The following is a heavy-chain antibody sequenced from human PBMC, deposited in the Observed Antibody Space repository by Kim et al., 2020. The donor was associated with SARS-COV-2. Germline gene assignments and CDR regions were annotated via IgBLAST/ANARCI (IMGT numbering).Heavy chain of an antibody. J-gene: IGHJ4*02. CDR3: ARERIAVAGTGYYFDY. V-gene: IGHV4-31*02. Sequence: SLQSRVTMSGDTSKNQCSLKLSSVTAADTAVYYCARERIAVAGTGYYFDYWGQGTLVTVSS. D-gene: IGHD6-19*01.